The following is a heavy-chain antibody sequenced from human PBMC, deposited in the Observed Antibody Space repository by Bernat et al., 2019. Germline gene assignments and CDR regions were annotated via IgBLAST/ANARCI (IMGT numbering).Heavy chain of an antibody. Sequence: AQLVESGGGVVQPGRSLRLSCAASGFTFSSYGMHWVRQAPGKGLEWVAVIWYDGSNKYYADSVKGRFTISRDNSKNTLYLQMNSLRAEDTAVYYCARGGGSGRHRVGYFDYWGQGTLVTVSS. V-gene: IGHV3-33*01. CDR2: IWYDGSNK. D-gene: IGHD3-16*01. CDR1: GFTFSSYG. CDR3: ARGGGSGRHRVGYFDY. J-gene: IGHJ4*02.